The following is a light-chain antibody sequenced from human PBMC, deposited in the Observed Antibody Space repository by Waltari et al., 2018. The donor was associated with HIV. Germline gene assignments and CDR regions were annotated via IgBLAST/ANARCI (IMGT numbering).Light chain of an antibody. Sequence: EVVLTQSPATLSLSPGERATLSRTASQSVGRYLAWYQQKPGPSPRLLIYDTSNRAAGIPARFSGGWSATDFTLTISSVEPEDSAVYYCQQRSTWPPVTFGGGTRVEIK. CDR3: QQRSTWPPVT. V-gene: IGKV3-11*01. CDR1: QSVGRY. CDR2: DTS. J-gene: IGKJ4*01.